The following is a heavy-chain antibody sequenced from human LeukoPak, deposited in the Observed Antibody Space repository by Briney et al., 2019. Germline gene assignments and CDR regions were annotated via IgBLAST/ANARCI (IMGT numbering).Heavy chain of an antibody. CDR2: IYSGGST. Sequence: GGSLRLSCAASGFTVSSNYMSWVRQAPGKGLEWVSVIYSGGSTYYADSVKGRFTISRHNSKNTLYLQMNSLRAEDTAVYYCARDRGIAAAGTTPYYYGMDVWGQGTTVTVSS. CDR3: ARDRGIAAAGTTPYYYGMDV. CDR1: GFTVSSNY. D-gene: IGHD6-13*01. J-gene: IGHJ6*02. V-gene: IGHV3-53*04.